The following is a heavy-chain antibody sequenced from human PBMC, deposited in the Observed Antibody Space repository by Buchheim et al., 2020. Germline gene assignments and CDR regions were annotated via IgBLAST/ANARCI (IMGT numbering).Heavy chain of an antibody. CDR1: GFTFSSNA. Sequence: EVQLVESGGGLVQPGGSLRLSCAASGFTFSSNAMSWVRQAPGKALEWVSSISCSGGSTYYADSVKGRFTISIYNSKNTLYLPMNSLRADDTAVYYCAKVRGTGILPAAWGQGTL. J-gene: IGHJ4*02. CDR2: ISCSGGST. CDR3: AKVRGTGILPAA. V-gene: IGHV3-23*04. D-gene: IGHD1-1*01.